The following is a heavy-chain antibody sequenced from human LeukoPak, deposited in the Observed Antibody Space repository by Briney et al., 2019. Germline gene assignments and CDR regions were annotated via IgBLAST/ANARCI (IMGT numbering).Heavy chain of an antibody. CDR3: ARYYYDSSGYPYYFDY. Sequence: PGGSLRLSCTVSGFIFNKYWMTWVRQAPGKGLEWVANIKADGSEKLYVDSVRGRFIISRDNAQNSVYLQMNSLRAEDTAVYYCARYYYDSSGYPYYFDYWGQGTLVTVSS. CDR2: IKADGSEK. D-gene: IGHD3-22*01. V-gene: IGHV3-7*03. J-gene: IGHJ4*02. CDR1: GFIFNKYW.